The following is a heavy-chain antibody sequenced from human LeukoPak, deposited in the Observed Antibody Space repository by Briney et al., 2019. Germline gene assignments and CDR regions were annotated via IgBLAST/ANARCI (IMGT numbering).Heavy chain of an antibody. D-gene: IGHD2-15*01. J-gene: IGHJ4*02. CDR1: GYTFTRYY. Sequence: ASVKVSCKASGYTFTRYYVHWVRQAPGQGLEWMAIVNPSGGSTSYAQKFQGRVTMTRDMSTSTLYMELSSLRSEDTAVYYCAREGRFCRGGSCYERYYFDYWGQGTLVTVSS. CDR3: AREGRFCRGGSCYERYYFDY. V-gene: IGHV1-46*01. CDR2: VNPSGGST.